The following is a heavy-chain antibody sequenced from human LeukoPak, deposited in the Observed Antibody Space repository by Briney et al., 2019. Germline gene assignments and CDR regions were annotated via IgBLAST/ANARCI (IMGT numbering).Heavy chain of an antibody. CDR1: GGPISSYY. V-gene: IGHV4-4*07. CDR3: ARRARYSSGWYWFDP. J-gene: IGHJ5*02. D-gene: IGHD6-19*01. Sequence: SETLSLTCTVSGGPISSYYWSWIRQPAGKGLEWIGRTHSSGSTNYNPSLQSRVTMSVDTSKNQFSLKLSSVTAADTAVYYCARRARYSSGWYWFDPWGQGTLVTVSS. CDR2: THSSGST.